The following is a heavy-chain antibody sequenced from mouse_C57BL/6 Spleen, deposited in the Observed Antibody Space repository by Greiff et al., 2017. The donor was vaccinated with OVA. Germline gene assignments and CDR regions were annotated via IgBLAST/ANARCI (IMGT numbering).Heavy chain of an antibody. CDR1: GYAFSSSW. V-gene: IGHV1-82*01. J-gene: IGHJ4*01. Sequence: VQLQESGPELVKPGASVKISCKASGYAFSSSWMNWVKQRPGKGLEWIGRIYPGDGDTNYNGKFKGKATLTADKSSSTAYMQLSSLTSEDSAVYFCAPGGAMDYWGQGTSVTVSS. CDR3: APGGAMDY. CDR2: IYPGDGDT.